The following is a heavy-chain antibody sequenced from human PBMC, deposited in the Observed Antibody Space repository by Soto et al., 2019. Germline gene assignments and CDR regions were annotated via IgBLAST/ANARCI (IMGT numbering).Heavy chain of an antibody. Sequence: PGGSLRLSCAASGFTFSSYAMHWVRQAPGKWLEWVAVISYDGSNKYYADSVKGRFTISRDNSKNTLYLQMNSLRAEDTAVYYFARGGGSAYHCIYYYYYYRMDVWGQGXTVTVYS. CDR1: GFTFSSYA. CDR2: ISYDGSNK. CDR3: ARGGGSAYHCIYYYYYYRMDV. D-gene: IGHD2-15*01. V-gene: IGHV3-30-3*01. J-gene: IGHJ6*02.